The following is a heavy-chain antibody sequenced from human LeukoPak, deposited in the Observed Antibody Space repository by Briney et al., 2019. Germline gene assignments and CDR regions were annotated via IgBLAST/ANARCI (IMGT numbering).Heavy chain of an antibody. V-gene: IGHV3-11*01. CDR3: ARGGRVGVRGEFAY. J-gene: IGHJ4*02. CDR1: GFSFSDYY. Sequence: GGSLRLSCAASGFSFSDYYVSWIRQAPGKGLEWVSYISSSGSTIYYADSVKGRFTISRDNAKNSVYLQMNSLRAEDTAVYYCARGGRVGVRGEFAYWGQGTLVTVSS. D-gene: IGHD3-10*01. CDR2: ISSSGSTI.